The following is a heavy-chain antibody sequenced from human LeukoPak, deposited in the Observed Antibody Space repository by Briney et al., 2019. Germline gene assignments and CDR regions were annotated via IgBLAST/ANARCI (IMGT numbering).Heavy chain of an antibody. CDR1: GGSISSYY. CDR2: IYYSEST. V-gene: IGHV4-59*08. Sequence: PSETLSLTCTVSGGSISSYYWSWIRQPRGKGLEWIGYIYYSESTNYNPSLKSRVTISVDTSKNQFSLKLSSVTAADTAVYYCAATSSGPTGRSFDYWGQGTLVTVSS. D-gene: IGHD3-22*01. J-gene: IGHJ4*02. CDR3: AATSSGPTGRSFDY.